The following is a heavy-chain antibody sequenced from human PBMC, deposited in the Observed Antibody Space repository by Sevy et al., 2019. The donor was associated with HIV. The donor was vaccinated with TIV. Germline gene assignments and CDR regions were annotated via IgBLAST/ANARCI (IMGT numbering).Heavy chain of an antibody. J-gene: IGHJ6*02. Sequence: GGSLRLSCAASGFTFSSYAMSWVRQAPGKGLEWVSAISGSRGSTYYADSVKGRFTISRDNSKNTLYLQMNSLRAEDTALYYCARVNYYGRSSYYEGMDVWGQGTLVTVSS. D-gene: IGHD3-22*01. CDR1: GFTFSSYA. CDR2: ISGSRGST. CDR3: ARVNYYGRSSYYEGMDV. V-gene: IGHV3-23*01.